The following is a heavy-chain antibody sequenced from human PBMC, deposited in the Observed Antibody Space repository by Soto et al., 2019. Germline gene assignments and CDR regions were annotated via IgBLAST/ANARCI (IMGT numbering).Heavy chain of an antibody. D-gene: IGHD3-22*01. V-gene: IGHV3-72*01. CDR1: GFTLSDYC. Sequence: GGSLRLSCAVSGFTLSDYCIDWVRQAPGKGLEWVGRFSDNSTGYSTAYAASVKCSFTTARDKTKYSVYLKMNSLKTEDTAVYECVRVTYFSDSSGYTRCFDYWGQGTLVTVSS. CDR2: FSDNSTGYST. J-gene: IGHJ4*02. CDR3: VRVTYFSDSSGYTRCFDY.